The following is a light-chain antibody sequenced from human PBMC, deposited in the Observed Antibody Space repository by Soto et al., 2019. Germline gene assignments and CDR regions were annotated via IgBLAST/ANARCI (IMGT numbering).Light chain of an antibody. CDR3: QQYSSSSVT. V-gene: IGKV1-5*03. Sequence: DIQMTQSPSTPASVGDRVTITCRASQSISRWLAWYQQKPGKAPKLLIYGASSLESGVPSRFSGSGSGTEFTLTISSLLPDDFATYYCQQYSSSSVTFGGGTKVDNK. CDR2: GAS. CDR1: QSISRW. J-gene: IGKJ4*01.